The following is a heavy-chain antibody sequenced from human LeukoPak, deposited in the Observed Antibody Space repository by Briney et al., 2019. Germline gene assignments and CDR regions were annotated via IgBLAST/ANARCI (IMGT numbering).Heavy chain of an antibody. CDR2: INHSGST. J-gene: IGHJ5*02. CDR1: GGSFSGYY. CDR3: ARGGRRWLVLGWFDP. Sequence: SETLSLTCAVYGGSFSGYYWSWIRQPPGKGLEWIGEINHSGSTNYNPSLKSRVTISVDTSKNQFSLKLSSVTAADTAVYYCARGGRRWLVLGWFDPWGQGTLVTVS. V-gene: IGHV4-34*01. D-gene: IGHD6-19*01.